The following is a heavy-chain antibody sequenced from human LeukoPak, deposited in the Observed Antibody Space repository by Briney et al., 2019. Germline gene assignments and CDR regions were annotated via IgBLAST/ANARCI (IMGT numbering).Heavy chain of an antibody. J-gene: IGHJ5*02. CDR2: IYHSGST. CDR1: GYSISSGYY. Sequence: PSETLSLTCTVSGYSISSGYYWGWIRQPPGKGLEWIGSIYHSGSTYYNPSLKSRVTISVDTSKNQFSLKLSSVTAADTAVYYCARGRMYYDSSGYYYSEYNWFDPWGQGTLVTVSS. D-gene: IGHD3-22*01. V-gene: IGHV4-38-2*02. CDR3: ARGRMYYDSSGYYYSEYNWFDP.